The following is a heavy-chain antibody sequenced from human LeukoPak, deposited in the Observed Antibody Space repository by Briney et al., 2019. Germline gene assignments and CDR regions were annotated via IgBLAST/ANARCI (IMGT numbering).Heavy chain of an antibody. D-gene: IGHD5-12*01. CDR3: ARPINYYYYYGMDV. CDR1: GGTYSRYA. Sequence: SVMESCKASGGTYSRYAISQVRQATGQGLEWKGGIIPIFGTANYAQKFQGRVTITADESTSTAYMELSSLRSEDTAVYYCARPINYYYYYGMDVWGQGTTVTVSS. CDR2: IIPIFGTA. V-gene: IGHV1-69*13. J-gene: IGHJ6*02.